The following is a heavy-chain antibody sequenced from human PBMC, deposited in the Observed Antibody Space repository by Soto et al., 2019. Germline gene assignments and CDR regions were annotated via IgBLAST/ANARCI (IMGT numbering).Heavy chain of an antibody. V-gene: IGHV1-69*01. Sequence: QVQLVQSGAEVKKPGSSVKVSCKASGGTFSSYAISWVRQAPGQGLEWMGGIIPTFGTANYAQKFQGRVTITADESTSTAYMELSSLRSEDTAVYYCARLHPNYYDSSGYWDYWGQGTLVTVSS. CDR2: IIPTFGTA. D-gene: IGHD3-22*01. CDR3: ARLHPNYYDSSGYWDY. CDR1: GGTFSSYA. J-gene: IGHJ4*02.